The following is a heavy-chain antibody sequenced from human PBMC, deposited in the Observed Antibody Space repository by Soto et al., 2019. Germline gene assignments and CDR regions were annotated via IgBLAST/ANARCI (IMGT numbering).Heavy chain of an antibody. V-gene: IGHV3-23*01. CDR3: ASPRTGYSSGWYKYYFDY. D-gene: IGHD6-19*01. CDR2: ISGSGGST. CDR1: GFTFSSYA. J-gene: IGHJ4*02. Sequence: PGGSLRLSCAASGFTFSSYAMSWVRQAPGKGLEWVSAISGSGGSTYYADSVKGRFTISRDNSKNTLYLQMNSLRAEDTAVYYCASPRTGYSSGWYKYYFDYWGQGTLVTVSS.